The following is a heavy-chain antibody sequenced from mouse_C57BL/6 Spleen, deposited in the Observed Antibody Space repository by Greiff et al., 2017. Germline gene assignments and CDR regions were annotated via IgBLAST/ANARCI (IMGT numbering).Heavy chain of an antibody. CDR1: GYTFTSYW. V-gene: IGHV1-61*01. CDR3: AREDVCYGNYGAY. J-gene: IGHJ3*01. CDR2: IYPSDSET. D-gene: IGHD2-1*01. Sequence: QVQLKQPGAELVRPGSSVKLSCQASGYTFTSYWMDWVKQRPGQGLEWIGNIYPSDSETHYNQKFKEKATLTVDKSSSQAYMQLSSLTSEDSAGYYCAREDVCYGNYGAYWGQGTLVTVSA.